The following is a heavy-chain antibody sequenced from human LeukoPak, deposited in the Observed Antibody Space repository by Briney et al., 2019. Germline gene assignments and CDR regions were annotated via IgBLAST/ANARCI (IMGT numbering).Heavy chain of an antibody. Sequence: ASMKVSCKASGYTFTSYYMHWVRQAPGQGLEWMGLINPTGGSTGYAQKFQGGVTMTRDMSTSTDYMELSSLRSEDTAIYYCARDNSVGDNAWWFDPWGQGTLVTVSS. J-gene: IGHJ5*02. D-gene: IGHD1-26*01. CDR2: INPTGGST. CDR3: ARDNSVGDNAWWFDP. CDR1: GYTFTSYY. V-gene: IGHV1-46*01.